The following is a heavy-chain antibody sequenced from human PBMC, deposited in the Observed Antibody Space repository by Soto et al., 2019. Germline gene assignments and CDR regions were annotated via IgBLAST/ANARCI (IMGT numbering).Heavy chain of an antibody. V-gene: IGHV3-21*01. D-gene: IGHD6-19*01. CDR2: ISSSSSYI. CDR1: GFTFSSYS. Sequence: GGSLRLSCAASGFTFSSYSMNCVRQAPGKGLEWVSSISSSSSYIYYADSVKGRFTISRDNAKNSLYLQMNSLRAEDTAVYYCARDLLGGYSSGWYTFDYWGQGTLVTVS. J-gene: IGHJ4*02. CDR3: ARDLLGGYSSGWYTFDY.